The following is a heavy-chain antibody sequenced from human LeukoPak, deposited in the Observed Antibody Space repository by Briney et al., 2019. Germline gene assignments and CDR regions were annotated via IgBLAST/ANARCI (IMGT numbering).Heavy chain of an antibody. CDR3: EKDLGGSGDYRPY. V-gene: IGHV3-23*01. CDR2: ISGSDGST. J-gene: IGHJ4*02. Sequence: GESLRLSCAASGFTFSSYAMSWVRQAPGKGLEWVSAISGSDGSTYYADSVKGRFTISRDNSKNTLCLQMNSLSAEDTAVYYCEKDLGGSGDYRPYWGQGSVVTVSS. CDR1: GFTFSSYA. D-gene: IGHD2-21*02.